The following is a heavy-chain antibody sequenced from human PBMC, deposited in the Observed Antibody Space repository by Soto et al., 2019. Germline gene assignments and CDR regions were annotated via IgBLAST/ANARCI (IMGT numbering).Heavy chain of an antibody. Sequence: QVQLVQSGAEVKKPGASVKVSCKASGDTFTDYYIHWVRQAPGQGLEWMGTVNPSGGHTTYAQHFLGIMTMTRDTPTSTLDRELTSLPPEDTAAYYCGRGGHVVVVTAALDYWGQGPLVTVSS. D-gene: IGHD2-21*02. CDR1: GDTFTDYY. J-gene: IGHJ4*02. CDR3: GRGGHVVVVTAALDY. V-gene: IGHV1-46*01. CDR2: VNPSGGHT.